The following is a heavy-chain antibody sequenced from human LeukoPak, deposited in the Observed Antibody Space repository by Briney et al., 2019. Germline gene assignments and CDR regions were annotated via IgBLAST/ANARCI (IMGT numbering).Heavy chain of an antibody. CDR1: GVSISSYY. V-gene: IGHV4-4*07. CDR3: ARDGVGATNL. CDR2: IYTNGST. J-gene: IGHJ4*02. Sequence: PETLSLTCTVSGVSISSYYWSWIRQPAGKGLEWIGRIYTNGSTNYNPSLKSRLTISVDKSKNQFSLKLSSVTAADTAVYYCARDGVGATNLWGQGTLVTVS. D-gene: IGHD1-26*01.